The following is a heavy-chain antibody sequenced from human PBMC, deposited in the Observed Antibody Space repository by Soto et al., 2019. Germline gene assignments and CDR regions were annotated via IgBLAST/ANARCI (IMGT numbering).Heavy chain of an antibody. Sequence: GGSLRLSCAASGFTVSSNYMSWVRQAPGKGLEWVSVIYSGGSTYYADSVKGRFTISRDNSKNTLYLQMNSLRAEDTAVYYCARGREYSNWFDPWGQGTLVTVSS. CDR2: IYSGGST. V-gene: IGHV3-53*01. D-gene: IGHD6-6*01. J-gene: IGHJ5*02. CDR3: ARGREYSNWFDP. CDR1: GFTVSSNY.